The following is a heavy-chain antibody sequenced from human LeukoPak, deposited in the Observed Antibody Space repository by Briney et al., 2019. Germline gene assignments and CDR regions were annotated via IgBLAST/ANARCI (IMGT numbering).Heavy chain of an antibody. CDR1: GFTFSSYG. V-gene: IGHV3-30*18. D-gene: IGHD3-10*01. CDR2: ISYDGSNK. Sequence: GGSLRLSCAASGFTFSSYGMHWVRQAPGKGLEWVAVISYDGSNKYYADSVKGRFTISRDNSKNTLYLQMNSLRAEDTAVYYCAKDANYYGSGSYFDYWGQGTLVTVSS. CDR3: AKDANYYGSGSYFDY. J-gene: IGHJ4*02.